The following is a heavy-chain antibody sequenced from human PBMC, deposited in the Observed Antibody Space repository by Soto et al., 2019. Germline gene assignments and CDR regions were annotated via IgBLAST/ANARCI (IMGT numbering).Heavy chain of an antibody. CDR1: GGSISSYY. V-gene: IGHV4-59*01. CDR2: IYYSGST. CDR3: ARDNCGGDCYSFFASGAFDI. D-gene: IGHD2-21*02. J-gene: IGHJ3*02. Sequence: PSETLSLTCTVSGGSISSYYWSWLRQPPGKGLEWIGYIYYSGSTNYNPSLKSRVTISVDTSKNQFSLKLSSVAAADTAVYYCARDNCGGDCYSFFASGAFDIWGQGTMVTVSS.